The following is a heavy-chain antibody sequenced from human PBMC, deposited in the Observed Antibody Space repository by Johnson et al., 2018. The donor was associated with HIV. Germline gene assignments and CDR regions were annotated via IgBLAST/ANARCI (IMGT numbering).Heavy chain of an antibody. V-gene: IGHV3-7*01. J-gene: IGHJ3*02. CDR3: ARDPEGYSGWEHDAFDI. CDR2: IKQDGSEK. D-gene: IGHD5-12*01. CDR1: GFTFSSYA. Sequence: VQLVESGGGVVQPGRSLRLSCAASGFTFSSYAMHWVRQAPGKGLEWVANIKQDGSEKYYVDSVKGRFTISRDNAKNSLYLQMNSLRAEDTAVYYCARDPEGYSGWEHDAFDIWGQGTMVTVSS.